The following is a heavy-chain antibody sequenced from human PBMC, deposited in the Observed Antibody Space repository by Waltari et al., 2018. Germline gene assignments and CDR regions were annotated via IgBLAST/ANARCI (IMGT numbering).Heavy chain of an antibody. J-gene: IGHJ4*02. V-gene: IGHV4-38-2*02. CDR2: FHYSGKT. D-gene: IGHD2-15*01. CDR3: AREVDCSGGTCYSGTFAY. Sequence: QVQLQESGPGLVKPSETLSLTCAVSGYSIGSGYYWGWIRQPPGKGLEWIGSFHYSGKTYYNQSLKNRATISVDTPKNHFSLKLNSVTAADTAMYYCAREVDCSGGTCYSGTFAYWGQGTLVTVSS. CDR1: GYSIGSGYY.